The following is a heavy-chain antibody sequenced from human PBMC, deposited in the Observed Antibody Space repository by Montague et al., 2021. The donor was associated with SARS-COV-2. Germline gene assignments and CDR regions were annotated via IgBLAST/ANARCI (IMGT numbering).Heavy chain of an antibody. CDR3: ARLRRSDYDGAGVWY. V-gene: IGHV4-39*01. CDR2: IYYSGST. J-gene: IGHJ4*02. Sequence: IYYSGSTYYNPSLKSRVTISVDTSKNQFSLKLSSVTAADTAVYYCARLRRSDYDGAGVWYGGQGSLGTVSS. D-gene: IGHD3-16*01.